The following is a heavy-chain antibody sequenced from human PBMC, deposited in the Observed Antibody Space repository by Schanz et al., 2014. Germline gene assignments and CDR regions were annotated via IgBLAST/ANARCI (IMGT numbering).Heavy chain of an antibody. CDR2: ITYNGGTI. D-gene: IGHD3-3*01. CDR3: VRDSFFAFDY. V-gene: IGHV3-48*01. CDR1: GFTFSSYG. Sequence: VQLVESGGGLVQPGGSLRLSCTASGFTFSSYGMHWVRQAPGKGLEWISYITYNGGTIYYADSVKGRFTISRDNAKNSVFLQMNSLRAEDTAVYYCVRDSFFAFDYWGQGTLVTVSS. J-gene: IGHJ4*02.